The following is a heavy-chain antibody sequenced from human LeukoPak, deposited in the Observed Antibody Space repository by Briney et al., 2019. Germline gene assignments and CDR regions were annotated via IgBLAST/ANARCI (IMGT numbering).Heavy chain of an antibody. J-gene: IGHJ6*04. D-gene: IGHD3-9*01. V-gene: IGHV3-7*03. Sequence: GGSLRLSCAASGFTFSSYWKSWVRQAPAKGLEWVANIKQDGSEKYYVDSVKGRFTISRDNAKNSLYLQMNSLRAEDTAVYYCARGPSYYDILTGYYWYYYGMDVWGKGTTVTVSS. CDR3: ARGPSYYDILTGYYWYYYGMDV. CDR2: IKQDGSEK. CDR1: GFTFSSYW.